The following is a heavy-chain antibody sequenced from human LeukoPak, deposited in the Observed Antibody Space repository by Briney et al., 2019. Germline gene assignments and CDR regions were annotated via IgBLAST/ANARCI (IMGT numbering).Heavy chain of an antibody. V-gene: IGHV3-30*02. CDR3: AKDKVSGRFLNSAGFDY. Sequence: GGSQRLSCAASGFTFSSYGMHWVRQAPGKGLEWVAFIRYDGSNKYYADSVKGRFTISRDNSKNTLYLQMNTLRAEDTAVYYCAKDKVSGRFLNSAGFDYWGEGTLVTVSS. CDR2: IRYDGSNK. CDR1: GFTFSSYG. J-gene: IGHJ4*02. D-gene: IGHD1-7*01.